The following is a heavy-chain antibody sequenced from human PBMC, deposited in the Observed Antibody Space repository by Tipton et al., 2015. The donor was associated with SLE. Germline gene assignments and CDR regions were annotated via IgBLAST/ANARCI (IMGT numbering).Heavy chain of an antibody. CDR3: ASSQVGRLGELSGSFDY. D-gene: IGHD3-16*02. CDR1: GGSISNYY. J-gene: IGHJ4*02. V-gene: IGHV4-59*08. CDR2: IYYSGST. Sequence: TLSLTCTVSGGSISNYYWSWIRQPPGKGLEWIGYIYYSGSTNYSPSLKSRVTISVDTSKNQFSLKLSSVTAADTAVYYCASSQVGRLGELSGSFDYWGQGTLVTVSS.